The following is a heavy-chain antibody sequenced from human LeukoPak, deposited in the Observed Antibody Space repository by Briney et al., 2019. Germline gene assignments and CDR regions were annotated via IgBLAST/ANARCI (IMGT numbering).Heavy chain of an antibody. CDR1: GFTFSSYS. Sequence: PGGSLRLSCAASGFTFSSYSMNWVRQAPGKGLEWVSAISSDSNYIYYTDSVKGRFIISRDNAKNSLYLQMNSLRAEDTAVYYCARAPTVLVGYCSSSSCQADYWGQGTLVTVSS. CDR2: ISSDSNYI. CDR3: ARAPTVLVGYCSSSSCQADY. V-gene: IGHV3-21*01. D-gene: IGHD2-2*01. J-gene: IGHJ4*02.